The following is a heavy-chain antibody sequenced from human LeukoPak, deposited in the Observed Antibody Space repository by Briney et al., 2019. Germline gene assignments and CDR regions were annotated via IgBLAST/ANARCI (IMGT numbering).Heavy chain of an antibody. CDR1: GYTFTSYA. J-gene: IGHJ3*02. CDR2: INAGNGNT. CDR3: ASPSGRSWPHDAFDI. Sequence: ASMKVSCKASGYTFTSYAMHWVRQAPGQRLEWMGWINAGNGNTKYSQKFQGRVTITRDTSASTAYMELSSLRSEDTAVYYCASPSGRSWPHDAFDIWGQGTMVTVSS. V-gene: IGHV1-3*01. D-gene: IGHD2-15*01.